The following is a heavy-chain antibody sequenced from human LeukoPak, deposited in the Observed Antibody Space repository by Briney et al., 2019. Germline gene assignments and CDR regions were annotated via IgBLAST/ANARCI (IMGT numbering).Heavy chain of an antibody. CDR1: GYTFTSYG. V-gene: IGHV1-2*02. CDR3: ARVRFLEWLTGYYYGMDV. CDR2: INPNSGGT. Sequence: SVKVSCKASGYTFTSYGISWVRQAPGQGLEWMGWINPNSGGTNYAQKFQGRVTMTRDTSISTAYMELSRLRSDDTAVYYCARVRFLEWLTGYYYGMDVWGQGTTVTVSS. D-gene: IGHD3-3*01. J-gene: IGHJ6*02.